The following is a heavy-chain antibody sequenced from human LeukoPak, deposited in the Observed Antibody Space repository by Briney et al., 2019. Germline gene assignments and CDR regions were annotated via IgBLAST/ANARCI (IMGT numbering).Heavy chain of an antibody. CDR3: AKQLPAAGTFDY. J-gene: IGHJ4*02. V-gene: IGHV3-23*01. CDR2: ISGSGGST. Sequence: GGSLRLSCAASGFIFSSYAMSWVRQAPGKGLEWVSGISGSGGSTYYADSVRGRFTISRDNSKNTLYLQMNSLRAEDTAVYYCAKQLPAAGTFDYWGQGTLVTVSS. D-gene: IGHD6-19*01. CDR1: GFIFSSYA.